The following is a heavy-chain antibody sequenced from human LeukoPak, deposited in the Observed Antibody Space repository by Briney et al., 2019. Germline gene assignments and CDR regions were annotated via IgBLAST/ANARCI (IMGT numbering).Heavy chain of an antibody. CDR1: GFTFSSYG. D-gene: IGHD3-22*01. J-gene: IGHJ4*02. Sequence: GGSLRLSCAASGFTFSSYGMHWVRQAPGKGLEWVAVIWYDGSNKYYADSVKGRFTISRDNSKNTLYLQMNSLRAEDTAVYYCAKDGPRQLYSSAYYCDYWGQGTLVTVSS. CDR2: IWYDGSNK. V-gene: IGHV3-33*06. CDR3: AKDGPRQLYSSAYYCDY.